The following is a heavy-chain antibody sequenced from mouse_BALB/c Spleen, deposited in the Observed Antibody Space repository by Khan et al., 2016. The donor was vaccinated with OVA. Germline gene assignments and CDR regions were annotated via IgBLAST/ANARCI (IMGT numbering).Heavy chain of an antibody. V-gene: IGHV5-4*02. CDR3: ARGFYGGPFTY. D-gene: IGHD1-1*02. CDR1: GFTFSDYY. Sequence: EVELVESGGGLVKPGGSLKLSCAASGFTFSDYYMYWIRQTPEKRLEWVATISAGGSYSYYPDSVKGRFTISRDDVKSNLYLQMSSLKSEDTAMYYCARGFYGGPFTYWGQGTLVTVSA. CDR2: ISAGGSYS. J-gene: IGHJ3*01.